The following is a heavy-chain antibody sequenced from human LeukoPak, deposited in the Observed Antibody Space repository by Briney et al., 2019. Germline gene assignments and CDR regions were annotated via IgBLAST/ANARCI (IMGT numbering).Heavy chain of an antibody. V-gene: IGHV3-7*01. CDR1: GFTFSNYW. J-gene: IGHJ4*02. Sequence: GGSLRLSCAASGFTFSNYWMGWVRQASGKRLEWVANMNIDGSEKYYADSVKGRFSISRDNARNSVYLQMASLRVEDTAVYYCARDPVEWELLLDYWGQGTLVTVSS. CDR3: ARDPVEWELLLDY. D-gene: IGHD1-26*01. CDR2: MNIDGSEK.